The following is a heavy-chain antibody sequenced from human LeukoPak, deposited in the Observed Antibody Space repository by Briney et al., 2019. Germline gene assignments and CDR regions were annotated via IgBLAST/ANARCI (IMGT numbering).Heavy chain of an antibody. CDR3: ARPTPDYGGSPFDY. J-gene: IGHJ4*02. D-gene: IGHD4-23*01. CDR1: GYSFTSYW. CDR2: IYPGDSDT. Sequence: GESLKISFKGSGYSFTSYWIGRVRQMPGKGLEWMGVIYPGDSDTRYSPSFQGQVTISADKSISTAYLQWSSLKASDTAMYYCARPTPDYGGSPFDYWGQGTLVTVSS. V-gene: IGHV5-51*01.